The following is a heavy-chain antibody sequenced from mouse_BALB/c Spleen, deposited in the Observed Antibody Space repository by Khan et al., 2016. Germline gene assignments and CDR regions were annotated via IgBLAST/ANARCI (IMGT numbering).Heavy chain of an antibody. CDR1: GYSFTGYF. CDR2: INPYFGDT. J-gene: IGHJ3*01. V-gene: IGHV1-37*01. D-gene: IGHD2-4*01. CDR3: GRSGDYGGFPY. Sequence: VQLKQSGPELVKPGASVKISCKASGYSFTGYFMNWVKQIHGKSLEWIGCINPYFGDTFYNQNFKGKATLTVDKSSSTAHMELLRLTSEDSAVYYCGRSGDYGGFPYWGRGTLVTVS.